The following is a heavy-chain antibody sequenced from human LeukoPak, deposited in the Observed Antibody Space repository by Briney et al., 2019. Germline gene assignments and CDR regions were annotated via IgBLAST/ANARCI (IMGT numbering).Heavy chain of an antibody. J-gene: IGHJ3*02. Sequence: GGSLRLSCAASGFTFSYFWMSWVRQAPGKGLEWVANIKQDGSEKYYVDSVKGRFTISRDNAKNSLYLQMNSLRAEDTAVYYCARVSGFWSGYVDAFDIWGQGTMVTVSS. CDR2: IKQDGSEK. D-gene: IGHD3-3*01. V-gene: IGHV3-7*01. CDR1: GFTFSYFW. CDR3: ARVSGFWSGYVDAFDI.